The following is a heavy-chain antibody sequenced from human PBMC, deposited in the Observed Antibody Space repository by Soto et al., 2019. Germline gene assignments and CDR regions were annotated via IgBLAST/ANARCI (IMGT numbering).Heavy chain of an antibody. V-gene: IGHV1-46*01. CDR1: GYTFTSYY. J-gene: IGHJ4*02. CDR3: AREGEYSSGPNLPDY. D-gene: IGHD6-19*01. Sequence: ASGKVSWKASGYTFTSYYMHWVRQAPGQGLEWMGIINPSGGSTSYAQKFQGRVTMTRDTSTSTVYMELSSLRSEDTAVYYCAREGEYSSGPNLPDYWGQGTLVTVSS. CDR2: INPSGGST.